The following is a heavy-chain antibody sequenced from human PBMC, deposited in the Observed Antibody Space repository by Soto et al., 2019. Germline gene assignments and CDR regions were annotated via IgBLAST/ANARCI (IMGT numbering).Heavy chain of an antibody. Sequence: SETLSLTCAVYDKSFSGYYWNWIRQPPGKGLEWIGEINHSGSTNYNPSLKSRVAISVDTSKNQLSLKLTSVTAADTAVYYCARDKFLGTVTTGAFDIWGQGTMVTVSS. CDR2: INHSGST. CDR3: ARDKFLGTVTTGAFDI. D-gene: IGHD4-17*01. V-gene: IGHV4-34*01. J-gene: IGHJ3*02. CDR1: DKSFSGYY.